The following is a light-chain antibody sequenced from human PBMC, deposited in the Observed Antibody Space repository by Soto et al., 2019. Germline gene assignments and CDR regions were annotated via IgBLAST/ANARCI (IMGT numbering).Light chain of an antibody. CDR3: SSHGGYNTVV. V-gene: IGLV2-8*01. Sequence: QSVLTQPPSASGSPGQSVTISCTGTSSDVGGYNYVSWFQQHPGKAPKLIIHEVNQRPSGVPDRFSGSKSGNTASLTVSGLQAEDEGNYYCSSHGGYNTVVFGNGTKLTVL. J-gene: IGLJ1*01. CDR1: SSDVGGYNY. CDR2: EVN.